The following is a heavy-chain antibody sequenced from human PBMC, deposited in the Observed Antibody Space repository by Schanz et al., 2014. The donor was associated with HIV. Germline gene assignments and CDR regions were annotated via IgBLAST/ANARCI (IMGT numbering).Heavy chain of an antibody. D-gene: IGHD2-15*01. CDR1: GFTFSNAW. CDR2: IKSAPYSGTT. Sequence: EVQLLESGGGLVQPGGSLRLSCAASGFTFSNAWMNWVRQAPGKGLEWVGRIKSAPYSGTTDYPAPVKGRFTVSRDDSKTTVYLQMNSLKTEDTGVYYCAAGLGHSDFDYWGQGTLVTVSS. J-gene: IGHJ4*02. CDR3: AAGLGHSDFDY. V-gene: IGHV3-15*01.